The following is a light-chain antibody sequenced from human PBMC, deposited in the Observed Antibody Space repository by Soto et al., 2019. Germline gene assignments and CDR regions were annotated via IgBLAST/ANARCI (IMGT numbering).Light chain of an antibody. Sequence: QSVLTQSPPVSGAPGQKVTISCTGSTSNIGSGYDVHWYQQLPGTAPKLLIYGNTNRPSGVPDRFSGSQSGTSASLAITGLRSEDEADYYCQSYDTTLSSIFGGGTQLTVL. CDR3: QSYDTTLSSI. J-gene: IGLJ2*01. CDR1: TSNIGSGYD. V-gene: IGLV1-40*01. CDR2: GNT.